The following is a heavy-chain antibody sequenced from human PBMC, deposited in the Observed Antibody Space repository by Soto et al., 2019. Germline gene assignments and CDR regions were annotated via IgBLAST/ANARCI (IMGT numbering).Heavy chain of an antibody. CDR3: ARGHKYCISTSCYRDYFDY. J-gene: IGHJ4*02. CDR2: INPNSGGT. Sequence: ASVKVSCKASGYTFTGYYMHWVRQAPGQGLEWMGWINPNSGGTNYAQKFQGWVTMTRDTSISTAYMELSRLRSDDTAVYYCARGHKYCISTSCYRDYFDYWGQGTLVTVSS. D-gene: IGHD2-2*01. CDR1: GYTFTGYY. V-gene: IGHV1-2*04.